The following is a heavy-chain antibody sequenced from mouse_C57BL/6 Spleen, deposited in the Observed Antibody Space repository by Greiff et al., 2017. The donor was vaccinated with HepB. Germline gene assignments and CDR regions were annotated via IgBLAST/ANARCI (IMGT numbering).Heavy chain of an antibody. D-gene: IGHD1-1*01. J-gene: IGHJ1*03. CDR2: IHPNSGST. CDR3: ARYYGSSHWYFDV. CDR1: GYTFTSYW. V-gene: IGHV1-64*01. Sequence: QVQLKQPGAELVKPGASVKLSCKASGYTFTSYWMHWVKQRPGQGLEWIGMIHPNSGSTNYNEKFKSKATLTVDKSSSTAYMQLSSLTSEDSAVYYCARYYGSSHWYFDVWGTGTTVTVSS.